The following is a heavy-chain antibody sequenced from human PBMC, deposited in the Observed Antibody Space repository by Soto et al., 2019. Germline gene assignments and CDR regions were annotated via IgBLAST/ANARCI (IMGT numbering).Heavy chain of an antibody. CDR3: ARERPRVEGHMDV. CDR2: IGISGTPV. J-gene: IGHJ6*03. CDR1: GFTFSSYS. Sequence: EVQLVESGGGFIQPGGSLRLSCAASGFTFSSYSINWVRQAPGKGLEWVSHIGISGTPVYYADSVKGRFTISRDNGMKSLYLQMNSWRAEDTALYYFARERPRVEGHMDVWGKGTTVTVSS. V-gene: IGHV3-48*01. D-gene: IGHD6-25*01.